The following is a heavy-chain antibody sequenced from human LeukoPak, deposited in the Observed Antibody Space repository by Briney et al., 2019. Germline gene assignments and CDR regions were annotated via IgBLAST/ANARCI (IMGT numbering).Heavy chain of an antibody. CDR3: SPYSSSSYFQH. CDR2: IRCKAYRGTT. V-gene: IGHV3-49*04. CDR1: GFTFGDYA. Sequence: TGRSLRLSCTASGFTFGDYAMSWVPQAPGKGLEWVGFIRCKAYRGTTEYAASVKGSITISRDETNTTAYLQINSLTNEATAVYYCSPYSSSSYFQHWGQGTLVTVSS. J-gene: IGHJ1*01. D-gene: IGHD6-6*01.